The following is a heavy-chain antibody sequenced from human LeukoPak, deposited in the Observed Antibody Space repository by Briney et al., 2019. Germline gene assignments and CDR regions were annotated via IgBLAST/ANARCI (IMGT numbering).Heavy chain of an antibody. J-gene: IGHJ4*02. D-gene: IGHD3-10*01. CDR3: ARDHLWFGELSGSFDY. CDR1: GFTFSSYA. Sequence: PGGSLRLSCAASGFTFSSYAMHWVRQAPGKGLEFVSAISNDGGSTYYTNSVKGRFTISRDNSKNTLYLQMGSLRAEDMAVYYCARDHLWFGELSGSFDYWGQGTLVTVSS. V-gene: IGHV3-64*01. CDR2: ISNDGGST.